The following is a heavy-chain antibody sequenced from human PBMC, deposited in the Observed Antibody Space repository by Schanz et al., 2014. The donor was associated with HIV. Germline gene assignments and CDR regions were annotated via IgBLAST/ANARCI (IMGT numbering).Heavy chain of an antibody. CDR2: INDSGRA. V-gene: IGHV4-34*01. Sequence: QVQLQQWGAGLLKPSETLSLTCAVYGGSFSGDYWTWLRQSPGKALEWIGEINDSGRASINPSLKSRVTMSVDTSKTQFSLKLSSVTAADTAFYYCAKDGGRMGGQRQLFAYWSHGTLVTVSS. J-gene: IGHJ4*03. CDR1: GGSFSGDY. CDR3: AKDGGRMGGQRQLFAY. D-gene: IGHD3-16*01.